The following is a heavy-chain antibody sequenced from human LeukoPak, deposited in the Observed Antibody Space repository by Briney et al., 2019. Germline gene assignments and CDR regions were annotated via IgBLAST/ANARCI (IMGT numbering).Heavy chain of an antibody. V-gene: IGHV3-7*01. CDR2: INPDGSAT. CDR1: GFTFRSDW. J-gene: IGHJ4*02. CDR3: ARDAPLTSC. D-gene: IGHD2-2*01. Sequence: GGSLRLSCAASGFTFRSDWMSWVRQSPEKGLEWAANINPDGSATYYVDSVKGRFIISRDNTKNSLYLQMNSLRAEDTAVYYCARDAPLTSCWGQGTLVTVSS.